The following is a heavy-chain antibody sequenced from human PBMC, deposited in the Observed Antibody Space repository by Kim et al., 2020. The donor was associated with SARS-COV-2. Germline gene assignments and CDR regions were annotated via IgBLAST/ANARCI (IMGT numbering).Heavy chain of an antibody. CDR3: ARDYSPESGYRYGHTNY. Sequence: ASVKVSCKASGYTFTTYYMHWVRQAPGQGLEWMGIINPSGADTSYAQKFQGRVTMTRDTSTSPVYMELSSLTSEDTAVYYCARDYSPESGYRYGHTNYWGQGTLVSVSS. V-gene: IGHV1-46*01. J-gene: IGHJ4*01. CDR2: INPSGADT. CDR1: GYTFTTYY. D-gene: IGHD5-18*01.